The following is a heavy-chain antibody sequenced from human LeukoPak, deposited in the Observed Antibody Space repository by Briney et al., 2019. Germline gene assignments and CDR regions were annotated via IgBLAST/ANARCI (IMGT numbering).Heavy chain of an antibody. D-gene: IGHD4-11*01. V-gene: IGHV1-18*01. CDR3: ARAQTTLLLDY. CDR2: ISAHNGNT. CDR1: GYIFTSYG. Sequence: ASVKVSCKASGYIFTSYGIIWVRQAPGQGLQWMRWISAHNGNTNYAQKLQGRVTMTTDTSTSTVYMELRSLRSDDTAVYYCARAQTTLLLDYWGQGTLVTVSS. J-gene: IGHJ4*02.